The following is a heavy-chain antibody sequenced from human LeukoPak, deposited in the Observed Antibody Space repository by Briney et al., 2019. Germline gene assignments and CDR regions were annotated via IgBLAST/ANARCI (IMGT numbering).Heavy chain of an antibody. V-gene: IGHV1-18*01. CDR2: ISAYNGNT. Sequence: GASVKVSCKASGYTFTSYGISWVRQAPGQGLEWMGWISAYNGNTNYAQKLQGRVTMTTDTSTSTAYMELRSLRSDDTAVYYCARWEWGIAVAGTRHNWFDPWGQGTLVTVSS. CDR1: GYTFTSYG. CDR3: ARWEWGIAVAGTRHNWFDP. D-gene: IGHD6-19*01. J-gene: IGHJ5*02.